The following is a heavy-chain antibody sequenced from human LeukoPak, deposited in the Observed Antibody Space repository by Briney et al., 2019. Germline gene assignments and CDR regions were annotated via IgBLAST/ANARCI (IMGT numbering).Heavy chain of an antibody. V-gene: IGHV1-18*01. CDR2: ISAYNGNT. Sequence: ASVKVSCKASGYTFTTYGISWVRQAPGQGLEWMGWISAYNGNTNYAQKLQGRVTMTTDTSTSTAYMELRSLRSDDTAVHYCARAGETIFGAPNWFDPWGQGTLVTVPS. J-gene: IGHJ5*02. D-gene: IGHD3-3*01. CDR1: GYTFTTYG. CDR3: ARAGETIFGAPNWFDP.